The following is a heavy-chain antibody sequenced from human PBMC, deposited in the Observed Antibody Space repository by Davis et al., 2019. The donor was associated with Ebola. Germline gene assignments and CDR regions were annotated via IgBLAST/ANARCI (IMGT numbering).Heavy chain of an antibody. V-gene: IGHV4-39*07. CDR2: IYYSGST. Sequence: MPGGSLRLSCTVSGDSISSGSYYWGWIRQPPGKGLEWIGTIYYSGSTYYNPSLQSRVTISVDTSKNQFSLKLSSVTAADTAVYYCARARGDGYNEVDYWGQGTLVTVSS. CDR3: ARARGDGYNEVDY. CDR1: GDSISSGSYY. J-gene: IGHJ4*02. D-gene: IGHD5-24*01.